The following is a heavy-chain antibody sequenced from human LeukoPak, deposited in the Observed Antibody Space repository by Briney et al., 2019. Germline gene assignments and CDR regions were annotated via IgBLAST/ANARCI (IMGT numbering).Heavy chain of an antibody. CDR3: ASDTVTRYYYYYGMDV. Sequence: GGSLRLSCAASGFTFSDYYMSWIRQAPGKGLEWVSYISSSGSTIYYADSVKGRFTISRDNAKNSLYLQMNSLRAEDTAVYYCASDTVTRYYYYYGMDVWGQGTTVTVSS. D-gene: IGHD4-11*01. J-gene: IGHJ6*02. V-gene: IGHV3-11*01. CDR2: ISSSGSTI. CDR1: GFTFSDYY.